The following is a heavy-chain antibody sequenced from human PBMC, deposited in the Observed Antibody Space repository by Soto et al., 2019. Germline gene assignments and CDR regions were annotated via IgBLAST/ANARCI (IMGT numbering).Heavy chain of an antibody. J-gene: IGHJ4*02. V-gene: IGHV3-23*01. Sequence: GGSLTLSCAASGFTFSSYAMSWVRQAPGKGLEWVSAISGSGGSTYYAYSVKGRFTISRDNSKNTLYLQMNSLRADDTAVYYFAKDLATTPFDYWGQGTLVTVSS. CDR3: AKDLATTPFDY. D-gene: IGHD5-12*01. CDR2: ISGSGGST. CDR1: GFTFSSYA.